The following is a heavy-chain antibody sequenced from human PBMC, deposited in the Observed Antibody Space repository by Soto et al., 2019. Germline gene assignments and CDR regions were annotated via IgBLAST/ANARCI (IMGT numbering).Heavy chain of an antibody. CDR1: GYTLTELS. Sequence: VASVKVSCKVSGYTLTELSMHWVRQAPGKGLEWMGGFDPEDGETIYAQKFQGRVTMTEDTSTDTAYMELSSLRSEDTAVYYCATTLEYGANSGRDPFDYWGQGTLVTVS. J-gene: IGHJ4*02. D-gene: IGHD4-17*01. CDR3: ATTLEYGANSGRDPFDY. CDR2: FDPEDGET. V-gene: IGHV1-24*01.